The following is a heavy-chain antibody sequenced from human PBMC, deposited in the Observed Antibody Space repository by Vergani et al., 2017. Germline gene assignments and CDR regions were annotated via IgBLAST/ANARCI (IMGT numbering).Heavy chain of an antibody. CDR1: GFTFSSYW. V-gene: IGHV3-7*03. D-gene: IGHD3-22*01. Sequence: EVQLVESGGGLVQPGESLRLSCAASGFTFSSYWMSWVRQAPGKGLEWVANIKQDGSEKYYVDSVKGRFTISRDNAKNSLYLQMNSLRAEDTAVYYCARAGYYESETHHGWFDPWGQGTLVTVSS. CDR3: ARAGYYESETHHGWFDP. J-gene: IGHJ5*02. CDR2: IKQDGSEK.